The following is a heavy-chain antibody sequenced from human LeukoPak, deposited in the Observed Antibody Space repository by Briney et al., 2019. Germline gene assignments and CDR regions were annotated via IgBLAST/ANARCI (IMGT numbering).Heavy chain of an antibody. CDR2: IYYSGNT. CDR1: GGSISSYF. V-gene: IGHV4-59*01. J-gene: IGHJ6*03. Sequence: PSETLSLTCTVSGGSISSYFWSWIRQPPGKGLQWIGYIYYSGNTIYNPSLKSRVTISVDTSKNQFSLKLSSVTAADTAVYYCARASEDYYYYYMDVWGKGTTVTISS. D-gene: IGHD1-14*01. CDR3: ARASEDYYYYYMDV.